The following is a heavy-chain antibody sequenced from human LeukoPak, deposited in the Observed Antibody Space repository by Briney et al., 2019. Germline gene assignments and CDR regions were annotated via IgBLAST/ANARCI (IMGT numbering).Heavy chain of an antibody. CDR1: GGSISGYY. D-gene: IGHD4-17*01. Sequence: PSETLSLTCTVSGGSISGYYWSWIRQPPGKGLEWIGSIYYSGSTRYNPSLKSRVTRSVDTSKNQFSLKLSSVTAADTAVYYCARVHDYGDPNFDYWGQGTLVTVSS. V-gene: IGHV4-59*08. CDR2: IYYSGST. CDR3: ARVHDYGDPNFDY. J-gene: IGHJ4*02.